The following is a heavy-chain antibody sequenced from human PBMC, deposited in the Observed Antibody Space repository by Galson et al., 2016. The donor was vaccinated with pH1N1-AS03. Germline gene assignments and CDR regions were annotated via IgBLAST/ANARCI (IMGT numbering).Heavy chain of an antibody. J-gene: IGHJ4*02. Sequence: SLRLSCAASGFTFSSYTMRWVRQAPGKGLEWVTLISYDGTEKRYADSVKGRFTISRDNSQNALYLQVDSLRAEDTAVYYCARGSLVRGVIVPSDYWGQGTLVTVSS. CDR2: ISYDGTEK. CDR3: ARGSLVRGVIVPSDY. CDR1: GFTFSSYT. D-gene: IGHD3-10*01. V-gene: IGHV3-30*04.